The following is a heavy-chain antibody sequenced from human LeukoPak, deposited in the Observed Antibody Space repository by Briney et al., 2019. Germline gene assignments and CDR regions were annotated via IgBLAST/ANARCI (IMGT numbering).Heavy chain of an antibody. J-gene: IGHJ4*02. V-gene: IGHV4-39*07. CDR1: GGSISSSSYY. D-gene: IGHD5-24*01. CDR2: IYYSGTT. CDR3: ARDGYNSAPFDY. Sequence: PSETLSLTCTVSGGSISSSSYYWGWIRQPPGEGLEWIGNIYYSGTTHYNPSLKSRVTISVDKSKNQVSLKITSVTAADTAIYYCARDGYNSAPFDYWGPGTLVTVSS.